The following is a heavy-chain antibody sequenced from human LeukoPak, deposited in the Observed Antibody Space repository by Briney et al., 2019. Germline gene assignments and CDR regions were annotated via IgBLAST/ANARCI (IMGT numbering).Heavy chain of an antibody. V-gene: IGHV1-2*02. D-gene: IGHD3-10*01. CDR2: INPNSGGT. CDR1: GYTFTGYY. CDR3: ARGPLWFGDRTPLDV. Sequence: GASVKVSCKASGYTFTGYYMHWVRQAPGQGLEWMGWINPNSGGTNYAQKLQGRVTMTTDTSTSTAYMELRSLRSDDTAVYYCARGPLWFGDRTPLDVWGKGTTVTISS. J-gene: IGHJ6*04.